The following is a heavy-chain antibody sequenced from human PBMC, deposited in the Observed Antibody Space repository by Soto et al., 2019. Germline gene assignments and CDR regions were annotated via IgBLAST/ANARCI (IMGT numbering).Heavy chain of an antibody. CDR1: GGSIDNFY. CDR3: AREARGPARLFDS. J-gene: IGHJ4*02. CDR2: IYYTGSA. V-gene: IGHV4-59*01. D-gene: IGHD6-6*01. Sequence: SETLSLTCTVSGGSIDNFYWRWIRQPPGKGLEWVGYIYYTGSANYNPSVKGRVALSLDKSKSQFSLRLRSVTAADTAVYYCAREARGPARLFDSWGQGTLVTVSS.